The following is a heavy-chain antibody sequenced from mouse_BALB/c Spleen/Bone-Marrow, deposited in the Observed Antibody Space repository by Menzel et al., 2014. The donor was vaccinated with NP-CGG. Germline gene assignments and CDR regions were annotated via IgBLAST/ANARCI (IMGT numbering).Heavy chain of an antibody. V-gene: IGHV14-3*02. J-gene: IGHJ2*01. CDR2: IDPANGNT. Sequence: VQLQQSGTELVKPGASVKLSCTASGFNIKDTYMHWVKQRPEQGLEWIGRIDPANGNTKYDPKFQGKATITADTSSNTADLQLSSLTSEDTAVYYCAHGSTYGYFDYWGQDTTLTVSS. CDR1: GFNIKDTY. CDR3: AHGSTYGYFDY. D-gene: IGHD1-1*01.